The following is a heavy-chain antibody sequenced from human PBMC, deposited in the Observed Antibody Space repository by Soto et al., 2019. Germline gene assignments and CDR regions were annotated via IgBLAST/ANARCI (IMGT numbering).Heavy chain of an antibody. D-gene: IGHD3-10*01. CDR1: GGSISSSSYY. Sequence: PSETLSLTCTVSGGSISSSSYYWGWIRQPPGKGLEWIGSISYSGGTYYNPSLKSRVTISVDTSKKQFSLKLSSVTAADTAVYYCARPYSGSGSLSGGLDWGQGTLVTVSS. CDR3: ARPYSGSGSLSGGLD. V-gene: IGHV4-39*01. J-gene: IGHJ4*02. CDR2: ISYSGGT.